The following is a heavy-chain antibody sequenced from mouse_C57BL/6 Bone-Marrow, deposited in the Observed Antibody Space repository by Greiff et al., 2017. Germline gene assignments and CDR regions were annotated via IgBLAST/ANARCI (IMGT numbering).Heavy chain of an antibody. CDR1: GFTFSSYA. CDR2: ISDGGSYT. Sequence: EVQGVESGGGLVKPGGSLKLSCAASGFTFSSYAMSWVRQTPEKRLEWVATISDGGSYTYYPDNVKGRFTLSRDNAKNNLYLQMSHLKSEDTAMYYCARDPRWLLLDYWGQGTTLTVSS. CDR3: ARDPRWLLLDY. D-gene: IGHD2-3*01. J-gene: IGHJ2*01. V-gene: IGHV5-4*01.